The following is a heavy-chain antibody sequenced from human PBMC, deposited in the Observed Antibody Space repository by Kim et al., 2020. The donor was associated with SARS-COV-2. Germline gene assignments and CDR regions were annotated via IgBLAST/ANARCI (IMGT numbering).Heavy chain of an antibody. V-gene: IGHV3-21*01. CDR3: AMEVVAAVYGMDV. CDR2: ISSSSSYI. J-gene: IGHJ6*02. Sequence: GGSLRLSCAASGFTFSSYSMNWVRQAPGKGLEWVSSISSSSSYIYYADSVKGRFTISRDNAKNSLYLQMNSLRAEDTAVYYCAMEVVAAVYGMDVWGQGTTVTVSS. D-gene: IGHD2-15*01. CDR1: GFTFSSYS.